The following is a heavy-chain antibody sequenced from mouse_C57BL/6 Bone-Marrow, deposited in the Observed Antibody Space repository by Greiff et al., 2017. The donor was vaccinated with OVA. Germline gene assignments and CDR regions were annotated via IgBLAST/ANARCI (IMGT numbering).Heavy chain of an antibody. CDR2: IHPNSGST. CDR3: ARPAVYYDYDERYFDV. CDR1: GYTFTSYW. J-gene: IGHJ1*03. D-gene: IGHD2-4*01. V-gene: IGHV1-64*01. Sequence: VKLQQPGAELVKPGASVKLSCKASGYTFTSYWMHWVKQRPGQGLEWIGMIHPNSGSTNYNEKFKSKATLTVDKSSSTAYMQLSSLTSEDSAVYYCARPAVYYDYDERYFDVWGTGTTVTVSS.